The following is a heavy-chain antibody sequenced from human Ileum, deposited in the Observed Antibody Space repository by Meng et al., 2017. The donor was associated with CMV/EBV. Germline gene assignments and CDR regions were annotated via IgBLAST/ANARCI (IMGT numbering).Heavy chain of an antibody. CDR3: AKGQQLGDS. CDR1: GFVFNRDT. D-gene: IGHD3-16*01. Sequence: LTLSWAASGFVFNRDTMTWVRQAPGKGLEWFSLIAGDRRSTSYAASVQGRFTISRDNSKSTLYLQMNNLRPEDTAVYFCAKGQQLGDSWGQGTLVTVSS. J-gene: IGHJ4*02. CDR2: IAGDRRST. V-gene: IGHV3-23*01.